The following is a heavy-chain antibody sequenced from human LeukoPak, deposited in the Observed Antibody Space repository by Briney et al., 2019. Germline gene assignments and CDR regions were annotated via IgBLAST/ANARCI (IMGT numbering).Heavy chain of an antibody. V-gene: IGHV3-30*02. CDR1: GFTFSSYG. CDR2: IRYDGSNK. J-gene: IGHJ4*02. CDR3: AKGGRFDGDLDFDY. D-gene: IGHD4-17*01. Sequence: GGPLRLSCAASGFTFSSYGMHWVRQAPGKGLEWVAFIRYDGSNKYYADSVKGRFTISRDNSKNTLYLQMNSLRAEDTAVYYCAKGGRFDGDLDFDYWGQGTLVTVSS.